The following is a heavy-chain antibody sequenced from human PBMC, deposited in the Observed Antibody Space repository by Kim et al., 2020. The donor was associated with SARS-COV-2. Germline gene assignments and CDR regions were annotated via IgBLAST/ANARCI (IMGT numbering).Heavy chain of an antibody. CDR1: GYTFTSYG. CDR2: ISAYNGNT. D-gene: IGHD6-6*01. J-gene: IGHJ4*02. Sequence: ASVKVSCKASGYTFTSYGISWVRQAPGQGLEWMGWISAYNGNTNYAQKLQGRVTMTTDTSTSTAYMELRSLRSDDTAVYYCARVKHYSSSSAYFDYWGQGTLVTVSS. CDR3: ARVKHYSSSSAYFDY. V-gene: IGHV1-18*04.